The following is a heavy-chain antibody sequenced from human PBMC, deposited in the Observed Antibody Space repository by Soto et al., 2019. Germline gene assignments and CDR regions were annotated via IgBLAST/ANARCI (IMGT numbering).Heavy chain of an antibody. Sequence: QVQLQESGPGLVKPSQTLSLTCTVSGGSISSGDYYWSWIRQPPGKGLEWIGYIYYSGSTYYNPSLKSRXXIXVXXSKNQFSLKLSSVTAADTAVYYCARVVVVAATFDYWGQGTLVTVSS. V-gene: IGHV4-30-4*01. J-gene: IGHJ4*02. CDR3: ARVVVVAATFDY. CDR1: GGSISSGDYY. CDR2: IYYSGST. D-gene: IGHD2-15*01.